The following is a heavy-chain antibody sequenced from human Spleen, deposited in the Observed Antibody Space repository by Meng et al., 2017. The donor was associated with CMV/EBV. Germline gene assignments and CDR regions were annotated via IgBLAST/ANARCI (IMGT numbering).Heavy chain of an antibody. CDR1: ASTLTGDR. CDR3: ARGYYDSNSYYVY. Sequence: TAAASTLTGDRGRCLRQGAGQGLEGMGWLNQNSGATRYAQKFQGRVTMTGDTSLRTAYMELRSLRSDYTAVYYCARGYYDSNSYYVYWGQGTLVTVSS. J-gene: IGHJ4*02. CDR2: LNQNSGAT. V-gene: IGHV1-2*02. D-gene: IGHD3-22*01.